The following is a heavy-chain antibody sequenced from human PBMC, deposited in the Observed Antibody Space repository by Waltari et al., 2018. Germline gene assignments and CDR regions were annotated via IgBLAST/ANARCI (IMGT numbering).Heavy chain of an antibody. CDR1: GFNFSNYW. CDR3: ARHRTRSTLYNWFDP. V-gene: IGHV5-51*01. CDR2: IYPGDSDT. D-gene: IGHD2-15*01. J-gene: IGHJ5*02. Sequence: EVQLVQSGAEVKKPGESLRISCQGSGFNFSNYWIGWVRQMPGKGLEWMGIIYPGDSDTSYSPSCQGQVTMSVDKSIRTAYLQWNSLKASDTAIYYCARHRTRSTLYNWFDPWGQGTQVSVSS.